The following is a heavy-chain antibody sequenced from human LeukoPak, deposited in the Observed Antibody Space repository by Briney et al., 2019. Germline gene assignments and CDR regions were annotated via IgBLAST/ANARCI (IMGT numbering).Heavy chain of an antibody. D-gene: IGHD3-9*01. CDR1: GYTFTSYG. J-gene: IGHJ4*02. Sequence: ASVKVSCKASGYTFTSYGISWVRQAPGQGLEWMGWISAYNGNTNYAQKLQGRVTMTTDTSTSTAYMELRSLRSDDTAVYYCVSDGIDDILTGYPGNWGQGTLVTVSS. CDR2: ISAYNGNT. CDR3: VSDGIDDILTGYPGN. V-gene: IGHV1-18*01.